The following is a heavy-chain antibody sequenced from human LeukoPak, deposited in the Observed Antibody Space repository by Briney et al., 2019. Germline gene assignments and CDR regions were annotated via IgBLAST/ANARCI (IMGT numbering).Heavy chain of an antibody. Sequence: GGSLRLSCAASGFTFSSYSMNWVRQAPGKGREWVSYISSSSSTIYSADSVKGRFTISRDNAKNSLYLQMNSLRAEDTAVYYCARDATKNSNPIGYCSSTSCLSLDYWGQGTLVTVSS. CDR1: GFTFSSYS. CDR2: ISSSSSTI. J-gene: IGHJ4*02. D-gene: IGHD2-2*01. V-gene: IGHV3-48*01. CDR3: ARDATKNSNPIGYCSSTSCLSLDY.